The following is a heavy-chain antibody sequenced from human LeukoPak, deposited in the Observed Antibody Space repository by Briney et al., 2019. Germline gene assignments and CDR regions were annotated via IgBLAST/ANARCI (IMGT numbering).Heavy chain of an antibody. CDR2: ISYDGSNK. D-gene: IGHD2-15*01. V-gene: IGHV3-30-3*01. CDR3: ARDGQGWLMSIGYYYFDY. J-gene: IGHJ4*02. CDR1: GFTFSSYA. Sequence: PGRSLRLSCAASGFTFSSYAMHWVRQAPGEGLEWVAVISYDGSNKYYADSVKGRFTISRDNSKNTLYLQINSLRAEDTAVYYCARDGQGWLMSIGYYYFDYWGQGTLVTVSS.